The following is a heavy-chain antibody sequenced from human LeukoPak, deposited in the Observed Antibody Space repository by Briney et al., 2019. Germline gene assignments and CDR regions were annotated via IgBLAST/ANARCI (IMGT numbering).Heavy chain of an antibody. V-gene: IGHV1-46*01. CDR1: GYTFTSYY. Sequence: ASVKVSCKASGYTFTSYYMHWVRQAPGQGLEWMGIINPSGGSTSYAQKFQGGVTMTRDTSTSTVYMELSSLRSEDTAVYYCARDRGLGWLLLWGQGTLVTVSS. D-gene: IGHD3-22*01. CDR2: INPSGGST. J-gene: IGHJ4*02. CDR3: ARDRGLGWLLL.